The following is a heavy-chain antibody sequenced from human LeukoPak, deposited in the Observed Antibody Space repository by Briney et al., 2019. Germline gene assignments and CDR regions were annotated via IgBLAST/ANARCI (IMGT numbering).Heavy chain of an antibody. V-gene: IGHV3-30*04. D-gene: IGHD5-12*01. CDR1: GFTFSSYA. CDR3: ARGLGRADY. CDR2: ISYDGSNK. J-gene: IGHJ4*02. Sequence: GGSLRLSCAASGFTFSSYAVHWVRQAPGKGLEWVAVISYDGSNKYYADSVKGRFTISRDSSKNTLYLQMNSLRAEDTAVYYCARGLGRADYWGQGTLVTVSS.